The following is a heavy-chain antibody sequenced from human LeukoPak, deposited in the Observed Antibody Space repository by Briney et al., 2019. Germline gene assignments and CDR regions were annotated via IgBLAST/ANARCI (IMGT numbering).Heavy chain of an antibody. Sequence: PGGSLRLSCATSGFTLSGYWIHWVRQAPGKGLVWVARINPDGSITNYADSVKGRFTVSRENAKNSLYLQMNSLRAGDTAVYYCVAIRIAAAGTGDYWGQGTLVTVSS. D-gene: IGHD6-13*01. CDR2: INPDGSIT. CDR3: VAIRIAAAGTGDY. J-gene: IGHJ4*02. CDR1: GFTLSGYW. V-gene: IGHV3-74*01.